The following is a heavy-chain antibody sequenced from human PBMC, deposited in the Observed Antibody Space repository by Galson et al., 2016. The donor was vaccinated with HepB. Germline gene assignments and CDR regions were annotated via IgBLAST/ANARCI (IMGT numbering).Heavy chain of an antibody. Sequence: TLSLTCTVSGSSISNYYWSWIRQPAGEGLEWIGRIFSSGSTNYNPSLKSRVAMSVDTSKNQFSLRLSSVTAADTAVYYCARDLDYYYGMDVWGKGTTVTVSS. CDR3: ARDLDYYYGMDV. J-gene: IGHJ6*04. CDR1: GSSISNYY. V-gene: IGHV4-4*07. CDR2: IFSSGST.